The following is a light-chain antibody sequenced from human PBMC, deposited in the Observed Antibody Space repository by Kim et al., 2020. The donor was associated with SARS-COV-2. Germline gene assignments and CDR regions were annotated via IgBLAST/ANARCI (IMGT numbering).Light chain of an antibody. V-gene: IGKV3-15*01. CDR1: QSVSSN. CDR3: QQYNNWPPT. Sequence: EIVMTQSPATLSVSPVERATLSCRASQSVSSNLAWYQQKPGQAPRLLIYGASTRATGIPARFSGSGSGTEFTLTISSLQSEDVAVYYCQQYNNWPPTFGQGTRLEIK. CDR2: GAS. J-gene: IGKJ5*01.